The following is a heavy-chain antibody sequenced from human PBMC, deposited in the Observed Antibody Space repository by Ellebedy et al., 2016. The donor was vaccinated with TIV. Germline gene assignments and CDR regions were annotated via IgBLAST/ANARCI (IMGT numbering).Heavy chain of an antibody. Sequence: AASVKVSCKASGYPLDTYGISWLRQVPGQGPEWMGWFSARKGRANYAHNLQGRVTMMADTSTGTFYMELRSLTSKDTAVYYCARGPTELHFADFSFDFWGQGTLVTVSP. CDR1: GYPLDTYG. CDR3: ARGPTELHFADFSFDF. J-gene: IGHJ4*02. CDR2: FSARKGRA. V-gene: IGHV1-18*01. D-gene: IGHD1-14*01.